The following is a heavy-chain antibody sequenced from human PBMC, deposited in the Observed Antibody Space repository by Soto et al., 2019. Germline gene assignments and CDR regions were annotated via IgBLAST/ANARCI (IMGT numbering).Heavy chain of an antibody. V-gene: IGHV3-21*01. D-gene: IGHD1-1*01. J-gene: IGHJ6*03. CDR1: GFTFSSYS. CDR2: ISSSSSYI. Sequence: EVQLVESGGGLVKPGGSLRLSCAASGFTFSSYSMNWVRQAPGKGLEWVSSISSSSSYIYYADSVKGRFTISRDNAKNSLYLQMNSLRAEDTAVYYCARDMGLSGTGYYYYYYMDVWGKGTTVTVSS. CDR3: ARDMGLSGTGYYYYYYMDV.